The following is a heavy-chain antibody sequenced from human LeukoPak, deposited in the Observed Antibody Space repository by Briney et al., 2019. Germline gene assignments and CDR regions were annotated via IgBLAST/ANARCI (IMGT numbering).Heavy chain of an antibody. CDR3: ERDLGGYLDY. CDR2: INPNSGGT. V-gene: IGHV1-2*02. D-gene: IGHD3-16*01. Sequence: SVKDSFKASGYTFTDLHMHGVGQARGQGREWMGWINPNSGGTYYGQKSQGRVTMTRDTSINTAYMGLSSMRSDDTAVYYCERDLGGYLDYWGQGPLVTVSS. CDR1: GYTFTDLH. J-gene: IGHJ4*02.